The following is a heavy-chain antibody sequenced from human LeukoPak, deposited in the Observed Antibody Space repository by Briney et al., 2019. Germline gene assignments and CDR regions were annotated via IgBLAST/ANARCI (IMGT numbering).Heavy chain of an antibody. CDR3: ARIKSQGVVVPLLRSTYYFDY. Sequence: GGSLRLSCAASGFTFSSYWMSWVRQAPGKGLEWVANIKQDGSEKYYVDSVKGRFTISRDNAKNSLYLQMNSLRAEDTAVYYCARIKSQGVVVPLLRSTYYFDYWGQGTLVTVSS. J-gene: IGHJ4*02. V-gene: IGHV3-7*01. CDR1: GFTFSSYW. D-gene: IGHD2-21*01. CDR2: IKQDGSEK.